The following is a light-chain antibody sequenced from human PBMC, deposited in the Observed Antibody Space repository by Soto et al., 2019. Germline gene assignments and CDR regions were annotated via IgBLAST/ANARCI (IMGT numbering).Light chain of an antibody. J-gene: IGKJ5*01. V-gene: IGKV3-11*01. CDR1: QSVSSY. CDR3: QQRSNCRRIT. CDR2: DAS. Sequence: EFVLPQSPASLSLSPGARATLSGRASQSVSSYLAGYHQKPGQPPSLLISDASNKATAIPARCSGSGSGTKFSLPTSSLLPAEYAVHYCQQRSNCRRITFGQGTRLEIK.